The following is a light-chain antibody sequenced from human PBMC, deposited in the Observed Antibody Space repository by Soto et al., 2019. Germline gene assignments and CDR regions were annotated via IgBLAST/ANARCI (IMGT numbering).Light chain of an antibody. CDR2: DVS. CDR1: SSDVGRYNA. J-gene: IGLJ1*01. Sequence: QSALTQPASVAGSPGQSITISCSGTSSDVGRYNAVSWYQQHPGKVPQLMIYDVSNRPSGISDRFSASKSGNMASLTISGLQDEDESDYYCSFYTVSGSYVVGTGTKLTVL. V-gene: IGLV2-14*03. CDR3: SFYTVSGSYV.